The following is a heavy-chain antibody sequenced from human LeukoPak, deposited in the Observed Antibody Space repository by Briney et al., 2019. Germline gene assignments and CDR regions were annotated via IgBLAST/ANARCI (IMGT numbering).Heavy chain of an antibody. D-gene: IGHD4-17*01. CDR1: GFTFRGYA. V-gene: IGHV3-23*01. Sequence: GGSLRLSCAASGFTFRGYAMSWVRQAPGKGLKWVSSISGSGDNTYYTASVKGRFTISRDNSKNTLFPQMNSLRAEDTAVYYCAKASYGDYVDFDYWGQGTLVTVSS. CDR2: ISGSGDNT. J-gene: IGHJ4*02. CDR3: AKASYGDYVDFDY.